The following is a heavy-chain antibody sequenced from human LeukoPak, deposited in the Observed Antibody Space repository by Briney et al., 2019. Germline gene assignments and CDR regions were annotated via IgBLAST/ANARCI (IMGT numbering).Heavy chain of an antibody. CDR1: GGSFSGYY. V-gene: IGHV4-34*01. CDR2: INHSGST. D-gene: IGHD2-2*02. J-gene: IGHJ6*02. CDR3: ARGVKSLDIVVVPAAIAADPYYYGMDV. Sequence: SETLSLTCAVYGGSFSGYYWSWIRQPPGKGLEWIGEINHSGSTNYNPSLKSRVTISVDTSKNQFSLKLSSVTAADTAVYYCARGVKSLDIVVVPAAIAADPYYYGMDVWGQGTTVTVSS.